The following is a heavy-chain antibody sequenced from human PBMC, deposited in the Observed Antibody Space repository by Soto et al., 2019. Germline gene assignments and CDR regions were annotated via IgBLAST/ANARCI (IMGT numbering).Heavy chain of an antibody. Sequence: GGSLRLSCAASGFTFSSYGMHWVRQAPGKGLEWVAVISYDGSNKYYADSVKGRFTISRDNSKNTLYLQMNSLRAEDTAVYYCAKDHAALELLNRSYYYYGMDVWGQGTTVTVSS. D-gene: IGHD1-7*01. J-gene: IGHJ6*02. V-gene: IGHV3-30*18. CDR3: AKDHAALELLNRSYYYYGMDV. CDR2: ISYDGSNK. CDR1: GFTFSSYG.